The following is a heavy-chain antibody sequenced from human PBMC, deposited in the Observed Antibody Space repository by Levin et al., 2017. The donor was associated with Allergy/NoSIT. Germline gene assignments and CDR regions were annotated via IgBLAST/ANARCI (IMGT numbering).Heavy chain of an antibody. CDR2: ISYDGSNK. Sequence: GGSLRLSCAASGFTFSSYAMHWVRQAPGKGLEWVAVISYDGSNKYYADSVKGRFTISRDNSKNTLYLQMNSLRAEDTAVYYCARTLRWLQLMWAFDYWGQGTLVTVSS. D-gene: IGHD5-24*01. V-gene: IGHV3-30*04. CDR3: ARTLRWLQLMWAFDY. J-gene: IGHJ4*02. CDR1: GFTFSSYA.